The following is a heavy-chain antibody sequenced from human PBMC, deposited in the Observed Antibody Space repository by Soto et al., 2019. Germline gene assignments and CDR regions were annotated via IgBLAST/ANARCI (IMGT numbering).Heavy chain of an antibody. CDR1: GFTVSSNY. J-gene: IGHJ3*02. Sequence: PGGSLRLSCAASGFTVSSNYMSWVRQAPGKGLEWVSVIYSGGSTYYADSVKGRFTISRDNSKNTLYLQMNSLRAEDTAVYYCARAGCGGHCYSIHDAFDIWAQGTMVTVSS. V-gene: IGHV3-53*01. CDR3: ARAGCGGHCYSIHDAFDI. CDR2: IYSGGST. D-gene: IGHD2-21*02.